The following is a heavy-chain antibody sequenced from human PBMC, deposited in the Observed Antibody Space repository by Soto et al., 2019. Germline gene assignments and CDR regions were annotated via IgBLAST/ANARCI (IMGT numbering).Heavy chain of an antibody. CDR3: AKLKAPKVNWYYYGMDV. V-gene: IGHV3-23*01. D-gene: IGHD1-1*01. J-gene: IGHJ6*02. CDR1: GFTFGSYA. Sequence: TGGSLRLSCAASGFTFGSYAMSWVRQAPGKRLEWVSGISGSGGSTYYADSVKGRFTISRDNSKITLYLQMNSLRAEDTAVYYCAKLKAPKVNWYYYGMDVWVQGTTVTVSS. CDR2: ISGSGGST.